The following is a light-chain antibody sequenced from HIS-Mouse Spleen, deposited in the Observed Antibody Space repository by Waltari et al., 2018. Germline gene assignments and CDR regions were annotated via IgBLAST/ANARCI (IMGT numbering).Light chain of an antibody. J-gene: IGLJ3*02. CDR1: SSAVGSYNL. V-gene: IGLV2-23*01. CDR2: EGS. CDR3: CSYAGSSTWV. Sequence: QSALTQPASVSGSPGQSITISCTGTSSAVGSYNLVPWYPQHPGKAPKLMIYEGSKRPSVVSNRFSGSKSGNTASLTISGLQAEDEADYYCCSYAGSSTWVFGGGTKLTVL.